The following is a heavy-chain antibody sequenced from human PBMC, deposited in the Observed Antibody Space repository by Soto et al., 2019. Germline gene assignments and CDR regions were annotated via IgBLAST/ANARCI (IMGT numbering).Heavy chain of an antibody. V-gene: IGHV4-4*02. J-gene: IGHJ4*02. CDR3: AKMVGATLVDY. D-gene: IGHD1-26*01. CDR1: GAPISSTSSYDW. Sequence: QVQLQESGPGLVKPSGTLSLTCSVSGAPISSTSSYDWWSWVRQPPGKGLEWIGEIYRSGSTNYTPSLKSRVTMSVDKSRSQFSLRLSSVTAADTAVYYCAKMVGATLVDYWGQGTLVTVSS. CDR2: IYRSGST.